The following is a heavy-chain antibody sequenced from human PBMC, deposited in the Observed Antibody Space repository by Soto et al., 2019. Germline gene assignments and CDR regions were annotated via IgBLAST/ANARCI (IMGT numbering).Heavy chain of an antibody. CDR3: AREPRLLSY. V-gene: IGHV3-7*01. Sequence: EVQLVESGGVLVQPGGSLRLSCAASGYTFRPYWMAWVRQAPGKGLEWVAYINPDGSNEYYVDSVKGRFTISRDNTQNSLFLQITSLRAEDTAVYYWAREPRLLSYWGQGTLVTVSS. J-gene: IGHJ4*02. D-gene: IGHD2-15*01. CDR1: GYTFRPYW. CDR2: INPDGSNE.